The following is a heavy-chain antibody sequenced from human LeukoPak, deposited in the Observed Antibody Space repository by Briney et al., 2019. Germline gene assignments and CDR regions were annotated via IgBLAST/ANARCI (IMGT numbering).Heavy chain of an antibody. CDR1: GFTFSTKS. CDR3: ASRDFFDY. V-gene: IGHV3-48*02. CDR2: ITADSGTT. Sequence: GGSLRLSCAVSGFTFSTKSMKWGRQAPGKGLEWVSYITADSGTTYYADSVKGRFTISRDNAKNSLYLQMNSLRDEDTAVYYCASRDFFDYWGQGTLVTVSS. J-gene: IGHJ4*02.